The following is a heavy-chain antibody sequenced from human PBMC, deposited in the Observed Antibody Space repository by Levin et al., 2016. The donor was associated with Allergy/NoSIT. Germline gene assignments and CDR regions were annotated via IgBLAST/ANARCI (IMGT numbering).Heavy chain of an antibody. CDR2: ISSSSSYT. CDR3: ARAIAAAGEYYFDY. Sequence: GGSLRLSCAASGFTFSDYYMSWIRQAPGKGLEWVSYISSSSSYTNYADSVKGRFTISRDNAKNSLYLQMNSLRAEDTAVYYCARAIAAAGEYYFDYWGQGTLVTVSS. J-gene: IGHJ4*02. D-gene: IGHD6-13*01. CDR1: GFTFSDYY. V-gene: IGHV3-11*06.